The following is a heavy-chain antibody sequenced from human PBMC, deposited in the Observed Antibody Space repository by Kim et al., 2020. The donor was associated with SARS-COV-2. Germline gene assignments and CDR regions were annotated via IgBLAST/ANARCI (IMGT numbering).Heavy chain of an antibody. Sequence: SVKVSCKASGGTFSSYAISWVRQAPGQGLEWMGGIIPIFGTANYAQKFQGRVTITADESTSTPYMELSSLRSEDTAVYYCATKLADCSGGSCYMYYFDYWGQGTLVTVSS. D-gene: IGHD2-15*01. CDR2: IIPIFGTA. J-gene: IGHJ4*02. CDR1: GGTFSSYA. V-gene: IGHV1-69*13. CDR3: ATKLADCSGGSCYMYYFDY.